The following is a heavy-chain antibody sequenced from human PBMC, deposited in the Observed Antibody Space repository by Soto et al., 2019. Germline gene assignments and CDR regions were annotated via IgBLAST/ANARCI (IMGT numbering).Heavy chain of an antibody. D-gene: IGHD5-18*01. Sequence: SETLSLTCTVSGGSISSYYWSWIRQPPGKGLEWIGYIYYSGSTNYNPSLKSRVTISVDTSKNQFSLKLSSVTAADTAVYYCARDREYSYDFDYWGQGTLVTVSS. CDR1: GGSISSYY. CDR3: ARDREYSYDFDY. J-gene: IGHJ4*02. CDR2: IYYSGST. V-gene: IGHV4-59*01.